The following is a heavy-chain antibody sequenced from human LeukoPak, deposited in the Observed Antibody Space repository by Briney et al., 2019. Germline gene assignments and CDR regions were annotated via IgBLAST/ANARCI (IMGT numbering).Heavy chain of an antibody. CDR1: GYTFTSYD. Sequence: ASVKVSCKASGYTFTSYDINWVRQATGQGLVWMGWMNPNSGNTGYAQKFQGRVTMTRNTSISTAYMELSSLRSEDTAVYYCARGTYDSSGWGYYYYYYMDVWGKGTTVTIS. V-gene: IGHV1-8*01. CDR3: ARGTYDSSGWGYYYYYYMDV. CDR2: MNPNSGNT. J-gene: IGHJ6*03. D-gene: IGHD3-22*01.